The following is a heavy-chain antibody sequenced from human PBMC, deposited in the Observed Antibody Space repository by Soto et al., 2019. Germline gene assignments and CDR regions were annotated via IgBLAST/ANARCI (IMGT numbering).Heavy chain of an antibody. CDR2: ISDGADGT. J-gene: IGHJ4*02. D-gene: IGHD1-26*01. Sequence: PGGSLRLSCAASGFTFSSYAMTWVRQAPGKGLEWISSISDGADGTYYADSVKGRFTISRDSSKNTLSLQMNSLRADDTAVYYCAKWDIGRAPGLYYWGQGTLVTVSS. CDR3: AKWDIGRAPGLYY. CDR1: GFTFSSYA. V-gene: IGHV3-23*01.